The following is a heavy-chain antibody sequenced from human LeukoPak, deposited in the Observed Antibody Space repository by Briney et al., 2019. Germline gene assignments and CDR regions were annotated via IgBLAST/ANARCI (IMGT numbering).Heavy chain of an antibody. Sequence: ASVKVSCKVSGYTLTELSMHWVRQAPGKGLEWMGGFDPEDGETIYAQKFQGRVTMTEDTSTDTAYMELSSLRSEDTAVYCCATGAHYGDYFDYWGQGTLVTVSS. V-gene: IGHV1-24*01. J-gene: IGHJ4*02. CDR2: FDPEDGET. D-gene: IGHD4-17*01. CDR3: ATGAHYGDYFDY. CDR1: GYTLTELS.